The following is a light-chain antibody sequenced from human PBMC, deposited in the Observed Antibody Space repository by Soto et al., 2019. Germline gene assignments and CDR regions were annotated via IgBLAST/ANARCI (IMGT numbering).Light chain of an antibody. J-gene: IGKJ4*01. CDR3: QQYNSYLT. CDR2: DAS. CDR1: QSISSL. Sequence: DIQMTQSPSTLSASVGDRVTITCRASQSISSLLAWYQQKLGRAPRLLIYDASSLASGVPSRFSGSGYGTEFTLTISSLQPDDFATYYCQQYNSYLTFGGGTKVDIK. V-gene: IGKV1-5*01.